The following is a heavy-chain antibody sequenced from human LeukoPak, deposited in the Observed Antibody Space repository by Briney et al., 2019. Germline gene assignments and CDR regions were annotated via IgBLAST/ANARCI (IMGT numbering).Heavy chain of an antibody. J-gene: IGHJ4*02. V-gene: IGHV4-31*03. CDR3: ARDHGGNSAFDY. CDR2: IYYSGSTQYSGST. D-gene: IGHD4-23*01. Sequence: PSETLSLTRTVSGVSILSGNYYWNWIRQHPGKGLEWIGYIYYSGSTQYSGSTQYNPSLKSRVTISVDTSKNQFSLKLSSVTAADTAVYYCARDHGGNSAFDYWGQGTLVTVSS. CDR1: GVSILSGNYY.